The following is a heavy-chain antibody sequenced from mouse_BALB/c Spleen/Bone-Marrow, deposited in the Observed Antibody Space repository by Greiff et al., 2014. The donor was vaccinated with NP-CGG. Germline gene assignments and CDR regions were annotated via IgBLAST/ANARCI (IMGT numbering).Heavy chain of an antibody. Sequence: VHLVESGPGLVQPSQSLSITCTVSGFSLTTYGVHWVRQSPGKGLEWLGVIRSGGSTDYNAAFISRLSISKDNSKSQVFFKMNSLQANDTAIYYCARNHRGYYFDYWGQGTTLTVSS. V-gene: IGHV2-2*02. CDR3: ARNHRGYYFDY. J-gene: IGHJ2*01. D-gene: IGHD3-1*01. CDR2: IRSGGST. CDR1: GFSLTTYG.